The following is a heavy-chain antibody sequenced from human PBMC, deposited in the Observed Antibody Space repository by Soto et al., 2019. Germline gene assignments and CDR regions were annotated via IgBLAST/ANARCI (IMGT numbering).Heavy chain of an antibody. J-gene: IGHJ4*02. CDR3: ACGSSASAYIDY. CDR2: MYNSGNY. D-gene: IGHD6-13*01. CDR1: GGSVSSGSYY. V-gene: IGHV4-61*01. Sequence: SETLSLTCTVSGGSVSSGSYYWSWIRQPPGKGLEWIGYMYNSGNYDYNPSLKSRVTISVDTSKNQFSLKLNSVTVADTAVYYCACGSSASAYIDYWGQGTLLTVSS.